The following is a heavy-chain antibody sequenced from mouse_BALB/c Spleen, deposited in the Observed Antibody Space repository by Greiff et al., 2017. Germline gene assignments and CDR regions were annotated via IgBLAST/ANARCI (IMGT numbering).Heavy chain of an antibody. D-gene: IGHD2-1*01. J-gene: IGHJ4*01. Sequence: VQLQQSGPELMKPGASVKISCKASGYSFTSYYMHWVKQSHGKSLEWIGYIDPFNGGTSYNQKFKGKSTLTVDKSSSTAYMHLSSLTSEDSAVYYCARDYGNYPYYAMDYWGQGTSVTVSS. CDR1: GYSFTSYY. V-gene: IGHV1S135*01. CDR2: IDPFNGGT. CDR3: ARDYGNYPYYAMDY.